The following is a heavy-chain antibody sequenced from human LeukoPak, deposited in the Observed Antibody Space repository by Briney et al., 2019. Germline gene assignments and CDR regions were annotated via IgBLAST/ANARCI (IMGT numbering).Heavy chain of an antibody. CDR1: GYTFTSYA. J-gene: IGHJ4*02. V-gene: IGHV1-2*02. Sequence: LVASVKVSCKTSGYTFTSYAMHWVRQAPGQGLEWMGWINPDSGGAKYPQKFRGRVTMTRDTSISTAYMELSRLRSDDTAVYYCARTLGEVATIWDFDYWGQGTLVTVSS. CDR2: INPDSGGA. D-gene: IGHD5-12*01. CDR3: ARTLGEVATIWDFDY.